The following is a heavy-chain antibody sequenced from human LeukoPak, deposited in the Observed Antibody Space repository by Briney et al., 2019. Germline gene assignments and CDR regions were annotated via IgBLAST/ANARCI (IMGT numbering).Heavy chain of an antibody. Sequence: QSGGSLRLSCAASGFTFSSYGMHWVRQAPGKGLEWVAVISYDGSNKYYADSVKGRFTISRDNSKNTLYLQMNSLRAEDTAVYYCAKLLAYYSPFGVGPFDPWGQGTLVTVSS. CDR1: GFTFSSYG. J-gene: IGHJ5*02. V-gene: IGHV3-30*18. CDR2: ISYDGSNK. D-gene: IGHD2-21*01. CDR3: AKLLAYYSPFGVGPFDP.